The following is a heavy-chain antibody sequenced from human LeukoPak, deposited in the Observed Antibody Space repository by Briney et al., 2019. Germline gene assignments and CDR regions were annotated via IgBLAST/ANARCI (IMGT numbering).Heavy chain of an antibody. CDR1: GAPVNFYY. V-gene: IGHV4-4*07. D-gene: IGHD3-10*01. J-gene: IGHJ4*02. CDR2: IYTRGNT. Sequence: SETLSLTCTASGAPVNFYYLSWIRHSAEKGLEWIGRIYTRGNTNYNPSLKSRVTLSVDTSRNQFSLMLSSVTAADTAVYYCAKESRLGGASGSHHFDYWGQGVLVTVSS. CDR3: AKESRLGGASGSHHFDY.